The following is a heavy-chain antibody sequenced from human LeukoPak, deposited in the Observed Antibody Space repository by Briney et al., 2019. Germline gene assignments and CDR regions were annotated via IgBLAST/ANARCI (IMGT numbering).Heavy chain of an antibody. CDR1: GGSISSSSYY. CDR3: ARYPPSTTRRAFDI. V-gene: IGHV4-39*07. D-gene: IGHD4-17*01. J-gene: IGHJ3*02. Sequence: NPSETLSLTCTVSGGSISSSSYYWGWIRQPPGKGLEWIGSIYYSGSTYYNPSLKSRVTISVDTSKNQFSLKLSSVTAADTAVYYCARYPPSTTRRAFDIWGQGTMVTVSS. CDR2: IYYSGST.